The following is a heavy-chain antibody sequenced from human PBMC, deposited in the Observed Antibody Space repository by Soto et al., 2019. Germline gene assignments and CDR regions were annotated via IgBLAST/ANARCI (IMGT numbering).Heavy chain of an antibody. Sequence: ASVKVSCKASGGTFSSYAISWVRQAPGQGLEWMGGIIPIFGTANYAQKFQGRVTITADESTSTAYMELSSLRTEDTAVYYCARGGSGSGPYSYGMDVWGEGTTVTVSS. D-gene: IGHD3-10*01. CDR3: ARGGSGSGPYSYGMDV. J-gene: IGHJ6*04. CDR1: GGTFSSYA. V-gene: IGHV1-69*13. CDR2: IIPIFGTA.